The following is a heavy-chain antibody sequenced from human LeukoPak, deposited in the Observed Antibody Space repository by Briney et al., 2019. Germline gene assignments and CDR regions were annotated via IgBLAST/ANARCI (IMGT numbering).Heavy chain of an antibody. V-gene: IGHV1-2*02. Sequence: GASVKVSCKASGYTFTGYYMHWVRQAPGQGLEWMGRINPNSGGTNYAQKFQGRVTMTRDTSISTAYMELSRLRSDDTAVYYCARDGDIVGATFDYWGQGTLVTVSS. CDR2: INPNSGGT. CDR1: GYTFTGYY. D-gene: IGHD1-26*01. CDR3: ARDGDIVGATFDY. J-gene: IGHJ4*02.